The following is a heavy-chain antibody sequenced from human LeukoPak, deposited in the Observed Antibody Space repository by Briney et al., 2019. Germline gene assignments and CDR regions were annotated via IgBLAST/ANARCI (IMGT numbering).Heavy chain of an antibody. CDR1: GFTFSSYA. CDR2: TNEAGNVN. J-gene: IGHJ4*02. V-gene: IGHV3-7*03. D-gene: IGHD2-15*01. CDR3: AKHQPAQRVVDY. Sequence: GGSLRLSCAASGFTFSSYAMSWVRQAPGKGLEWVANTNEAGNVNNYMGSVKGRFTISRDNAKNSLYLQMNSLTAEDTAIYYCAKHQPAQRVVDYWGQGTLVTVSS.